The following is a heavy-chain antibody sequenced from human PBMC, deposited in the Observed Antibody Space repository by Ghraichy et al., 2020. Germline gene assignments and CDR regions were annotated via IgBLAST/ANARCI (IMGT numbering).Heavy chain of an antibody. CDR3: AKDLIWIGESNDNWFDP. Sequence: GGSLRLSCAASGFTFRSYAMNWVRQAPGKGLEWVSAISGGGTTTYYADSVKGRFTISRDNSRNTVYLQMSSLRAEDTAVYYCAKDLIWIGESNDNWFDPWGQGTLVTVSP. D-gene: IGHD3-10*01. CDR1: GFTFRSYA. CDR2: ISGGGTTT. J-gene: IGHJ5*02. V-gene: IGHV3-23*01.